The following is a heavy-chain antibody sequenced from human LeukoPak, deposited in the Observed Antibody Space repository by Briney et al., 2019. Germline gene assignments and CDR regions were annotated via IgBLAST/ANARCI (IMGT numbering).Heavy chain of an antibody. CDR1: GGSFSSYT. CDR2: ISPIFGTA. Sequence: ASVKVSCKASGGSFSSYTIDWVRQAPGQGLEWMGGISPIFGTANYAQRFQGRVTITADESTTTAYMELRSLRSEDTAVYYCARGYCSGGSCYTLDYWGQGTLVTVSS. J-gene: IGHJ4*02. V-gene: IGHV1-69*13. CDR3: ARGYCSGGSCYTLDY. D-gene: IGHD2-15*01.